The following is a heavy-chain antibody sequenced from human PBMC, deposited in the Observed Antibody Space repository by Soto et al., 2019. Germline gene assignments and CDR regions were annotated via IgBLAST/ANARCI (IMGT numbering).Heavy chain of an antibody. CDR1: GGSLSDYY. D-gene: IGHD6-19*01. Sequence: ASETLSLTCAVYGGSLSDYYWSWIRQPPGKGLEWIAEINHSGGTKYNPSLKSRVTISVDTSKNHFSLQLSSVTAADTAVYFCARLAVAATRTKDYWGQGTLVTVSS. V-gene: IGHV4-34*01. CDR3: ARLAVAATRTKDY. CDR2: INHSGGT. J-gene: IGHJ4*02.